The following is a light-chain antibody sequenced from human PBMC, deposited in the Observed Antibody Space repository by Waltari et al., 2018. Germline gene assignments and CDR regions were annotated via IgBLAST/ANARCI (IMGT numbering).Light chain of an antibody. CDR3: SSYTSRTTLV. Sequence: QSALTQPASVSGSPGQSIPIPCTGTSKDGGGYNSVPWYQQSPGNAPKCMVYDVKKRPPGVSNRFSWSKSGNSASLTISGLQAEDEADYYCSSYTSRTTLVFGGGTRLTVL. J-gene: IGLJ2*01. V-gene: IGLV2-14*01. CDR1: SKDGGGYNS. CDR2: DVK.